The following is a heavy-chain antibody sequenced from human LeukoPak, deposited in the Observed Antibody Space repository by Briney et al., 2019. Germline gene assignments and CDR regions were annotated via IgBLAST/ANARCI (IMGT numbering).Heavy chain of an antibody. Sequence: SQTLSLTCTVSGGSISSGGYYWSWIRQPPGKGLEWIGYIYHSGSTYYNPSLKSRVTISVDRSKNQFSLKLSSVTAADTAVHYCARGRVAVAGWFDPWGQGTLVTVSS. CDR1: GGSISSGGYY. D-gene: IGHD6-19*01. V-gene: IGHV4-30-2*01. J-gene: IGHJ5*02. CDR3: ARGRVAVAGWFDP. CDR2: IYHSGST.